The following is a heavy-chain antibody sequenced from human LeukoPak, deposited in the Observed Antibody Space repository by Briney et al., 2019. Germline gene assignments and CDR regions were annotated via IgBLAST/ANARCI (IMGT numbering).Heavy chain of an antibody. J-gene: IGHJ3*02. Sequence: GGSLRLSCAASGFTFSSYGMHWVRQAPGKGLEWVAVISYDGSNKYYADSVKGRFTISRDNSKNTLYLQMNSLRAEDTALYYCAREILTGYAFDIWGQGTMVTVSS. CDR2: ISYDGSNK. CDR3: AREILTGYAFDI. CDR1: GFTFSSYG. D-gene: IGHD7-27*01. V-gene: IGHV3-30*03.